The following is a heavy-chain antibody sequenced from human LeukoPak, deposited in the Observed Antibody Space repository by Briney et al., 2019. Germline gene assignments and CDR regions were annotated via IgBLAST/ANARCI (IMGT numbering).Heavy chain of an antibody. V-gene: IGHV2-5*01. CDR1: AFSLSTSGVG. D-gene: IGHD1-14*01. CDR2: IYWNDDK. CDR3: AHRGTYALFDY. Sequence: SGPTLVKPTQTLTLTCTFSAFSLSTSGVGVAWIRQPPGKALEWLALIYWNDDKRYTPSLQSRLTITKDTSKNQVFLTMTNMDPVDTATYYCAHRGTYALFDYWGPGTLVTVSS. J-gene: IGHJ4*02.